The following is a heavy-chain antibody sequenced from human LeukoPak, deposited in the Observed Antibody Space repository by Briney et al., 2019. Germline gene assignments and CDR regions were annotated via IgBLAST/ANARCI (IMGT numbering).Heavy chain of an antibody. V-gene: IGHV4-34*01. Sequence: SETLSLTCSVYGGSFSGYYWSWIRQPPGKGLEWIGEINHSRTTNYNPSLKSRVTISLDTSKNQFSLKLSSVTAAEMAAYLCTRGGLADAFDIWGQGTMVTVSS. CDR3: TRGGLADAFDI. CDR2: INHSRTT. D-gene: IGHD3-22*01. CDR1: GGSFSGYY. J-gene: IGHJ3*02.